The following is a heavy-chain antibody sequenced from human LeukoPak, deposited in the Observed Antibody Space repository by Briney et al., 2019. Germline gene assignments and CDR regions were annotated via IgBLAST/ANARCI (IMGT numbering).Heavy chain of an antibody. CDR3: ARTSGSYSPFDY. D-gene: IGHD1-26*01. J-gene: IGHJ4*02. Sequence: ASVTVSCKASGYTFTGYYMHWVRQAPGQGLEWMGWINPNSGGTNYAQKFQGRVTMTRDTSISTAYMELSRLRSDDTAVYYCARTSGSYSPFDYWGQGTLVTVSS. CDR2: INPNSGGT. V-gene: IGHV1-2*02. CDR1: GYTFTGYY.